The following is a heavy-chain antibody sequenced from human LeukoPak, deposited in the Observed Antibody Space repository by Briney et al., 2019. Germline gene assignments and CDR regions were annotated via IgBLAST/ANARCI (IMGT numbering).Heavy chain of an antibody. CDR3: ARVAGSIDY. CDR2: MNPNSGYT. CDR1: GYTFTSYD. V-gene: IGHV1-8*03. J-gene: IGHJ4*02. D-gene: IGHD6-19*01. Sequence: ASVKVSCKASGYTFTSYDIYWVRQATGQGLEWMGWMNPNSGYTGYAQKFQGRVTITRDTSISTAYMELSSLRSEDTAVYYCARVAGSIDYWGQGTLVTVSS.